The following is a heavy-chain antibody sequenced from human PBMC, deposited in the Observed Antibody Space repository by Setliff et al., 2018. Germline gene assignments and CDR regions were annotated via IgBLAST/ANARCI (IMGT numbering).Heavy chain of an antibody. J-gene: IGHJ4*02. D-gene: IGHD3-3*01. CDR1: GFSFSSYA. CDR2: ISYDGINK. V-gene: IGHV3-30*01. CDR3: ARDFGPSKNYNFWSGYVDY. Sequence: GGSLRLSCAASGFSFSSYAMHWVRQAPGKGLEWVAVISYDGINKYYADSMKGRFTISRDNSKNTLYLQMNSLRAEDTAVYYCARDFGPSKNYNFWSGYVDYWGQGTLVTVSS.